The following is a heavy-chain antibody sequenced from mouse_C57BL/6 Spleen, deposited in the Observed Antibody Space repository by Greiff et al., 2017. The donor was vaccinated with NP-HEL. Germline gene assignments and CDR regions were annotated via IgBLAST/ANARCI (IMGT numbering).Heavy chain of an antibody. Sequence: VQLQQSGPELVKPGASVKISCKASGYSFTGYYMNWVKQSPEKSLEWLGEINPSTGGTTYNQKFKATATLTVDKSSSTAYMQLKSLTSEDSAVYYCARIYYYGSSPYYFDYWGQGTTLTVSS. CDR3: ARIYYYGSSPYYFDY. J-gene: IGHJ2*01. V-gene: IGHV1-42*01. D-gene: IGHD1-1*01. CDR1: GYSFTGYY. CDR2: INPSTGGT.